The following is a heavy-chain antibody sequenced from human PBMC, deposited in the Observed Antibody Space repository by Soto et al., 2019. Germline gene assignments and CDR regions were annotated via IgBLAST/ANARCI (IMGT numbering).Heavy chain of an antibody. CDR3: SVRNSSRLTSWFDP. CDR1: GFTFGDYA. V-gene: IGHV3-49*03. CDR2: IRSKAYGGTT. J-gene: IGHJ5*02. Sequence: PGGSLRLSCTASGFTFGDYAMSWFRQAPGKGLEWVGFIRSKAYGGTTEYAASVKGRFTISRDDSKSIAYLQMNSLKTEDTAVYYCSVRNSSRLTSWFDPWGQGTLVTVSS. D-gene: IGHD6-6*01.